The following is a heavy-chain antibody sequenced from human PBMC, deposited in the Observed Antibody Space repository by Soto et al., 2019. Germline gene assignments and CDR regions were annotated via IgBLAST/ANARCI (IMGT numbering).Heavy chain of an antibody. D-gene: IGHD5-12*01. CDR3: ARDVGYGYFDY. V-gene: IGHV4-59*01. CDR1: GGSISSYY. J-gene: IGHJ4*02. Sequence: SATLSLTCTVSGGSISSYYWSWIRQPPGKGLEWIGYIYCSGSTNYNPSLKSRVTISVDTSKNQFSLKLSSVTAADTAVYYCARDVGYGYFDYWGQGTLVTVSS. CDR2: IYCSGST.